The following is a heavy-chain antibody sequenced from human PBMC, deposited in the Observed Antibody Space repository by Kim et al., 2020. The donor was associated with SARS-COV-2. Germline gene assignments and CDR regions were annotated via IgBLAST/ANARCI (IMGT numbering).Heavy chain of an antibody. CDR1: GFNFGIYW. J-gene: IGHJ4*02. CDR2: IKAEGSEK. V-gene: IGHV3-7*01. D-gene: IGHD3-10*02. CDR3: VSTQMFEY. Sequence: GGSLRLSCAASGFNFGIYWMSWVRQSPGKGLEWVANIKAEGSEKNFVDSVKGRFTISRDNAKKSLFLQMNSLRVEDTAVVYCVSTQMFEYSGQGNLVSIS.